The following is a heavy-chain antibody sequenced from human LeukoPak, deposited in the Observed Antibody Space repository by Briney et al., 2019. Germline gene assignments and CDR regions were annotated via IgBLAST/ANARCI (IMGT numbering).Heavy chain of an antibody. D-gene: IGHD2-2*01. CDR2: IYYSGNT. V-gene: IGHV4-31*03. J-gene: IGHJ5*02. Sequence: SQTLSLTCTVSGGSISSGGYYWSWIRQHPGKGLEWIGYIYYSGNTYYNPSLKSRVTISVDTSKNQFSLKLSSVTAAGTAVYYCARGYCTSSSCFARHWFDPWGQGTLVTVSS. CDR3: ARGYCTSSSCFARHWFDP. CDR1: GGSISSGGYY.